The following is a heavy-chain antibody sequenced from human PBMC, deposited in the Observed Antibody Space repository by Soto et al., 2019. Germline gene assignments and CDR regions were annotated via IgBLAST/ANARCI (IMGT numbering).Heavy chain of an antibody. Sequence: EVQLLESGGGLVQPGGSLRLSCAASGFIFSDYSMNWVRQAPGKGLEWVSSISSTSSYIYYADSLKGRFTISRDNAKNSLYLQMNSLRVEDAAVYYCARGYYDRSGYFFEYWGQGTLVTVSS. J-gene: IGHJ4*02. CDR2: ISSTSSYI. CDR3: ARGYYDRSGYFFEY. CDR1: GFIFSDYS. V-gene: IGHV3-21*01. D-gene: IGHD3-22*01.